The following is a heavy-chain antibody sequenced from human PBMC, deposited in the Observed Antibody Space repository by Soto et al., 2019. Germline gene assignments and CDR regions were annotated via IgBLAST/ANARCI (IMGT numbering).Heavy chain of an antibody. CDR3: AIGSGYIRPGGFDY. CDR2: IVPILGLV. Sequence: QVQLVQSGAEVKKPGSSVKVSCKASGGTFSSYAISWVRQAPGQGLEWMGRIVPILGLVNYAQKFQGRVTIIADKSTSTAYMELSSLRSEDTAVYYCAIGSGYIRPGGFDYWGQGTLVTVSS. D-gene: IGHD6-13*01. V-gene: IGHV1-69*04. J-gene: IGHJ4*02. CDR1: GGTFSSYA.